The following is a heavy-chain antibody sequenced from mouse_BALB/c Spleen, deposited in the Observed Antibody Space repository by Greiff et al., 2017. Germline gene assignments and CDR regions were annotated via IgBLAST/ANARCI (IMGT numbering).Heavy chain of an antibody. J-gene: IGHJ3*01. CDR1: GFSFSSYA. CDR3: ARGEHY. CDR2: ISSGGST. V-gene: IGHV5-6-5*01. Sequence: EVMLVESGGGLVKPGGSLKLSCAASGFSFSSYAMSWVRQTPEKRLEWVASISSGGSTYYPDSVKGRFTIARDNARNILYLQMSSLRSEDTAMYYCARGEHYWGQGTLVTVSA.